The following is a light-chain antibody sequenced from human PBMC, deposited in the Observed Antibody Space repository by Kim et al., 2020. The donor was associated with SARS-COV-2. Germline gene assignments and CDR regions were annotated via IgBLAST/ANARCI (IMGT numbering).Light chain of an antibody. CDR3: QQYNNWPPLT. V-gene: IGKV3-15*01. CDR1: QSVSSN. Sequence: VSPGERATLSCRASQSVSSNLAWYQQKPGQAPRLLIYGASTRATGIPARFSGSGSGTEFTLTISSLQSEDFAVDYCQQYNNWPPLTFGGGTKLEI. CDR2: GAS. J-gene: IGKJ4*01.